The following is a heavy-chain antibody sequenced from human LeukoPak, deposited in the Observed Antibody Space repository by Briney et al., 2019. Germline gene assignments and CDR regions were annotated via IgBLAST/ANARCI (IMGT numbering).Heavy chain of an antibody. CDR2: INHSGST. J-gene: IGHJ5*02. CDR3: AREGKYSSGWYGDNWFDP. CDR1: GGSFSGYY. D-gene: IGHD6-19*01. V-gene: IGHV4-34*01. Sequence: SETLSLTCAVYGGSFSGYYWSWIRQPPGKGLEWIGEINHSGSTNYNPSLKSRVTISVDTSKNQFSLKLSSVTAADTAVYYCAREGKYSSGWYGDNWFDPWGQGTLVTVSS.